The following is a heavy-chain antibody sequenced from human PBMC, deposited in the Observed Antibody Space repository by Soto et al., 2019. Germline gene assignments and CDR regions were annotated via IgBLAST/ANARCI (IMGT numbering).Heavy chain of an antibody. CDR1: GGSISSGGYY. CDR3: ARTSYDSSGTASDP. V-gene: IGHV4-31*03. Sequence: QVQLQESGPGLVKPSQTMSLTCTVSGGSISSGGYYWSWIRQHPGKGLEWIGYIYYSGSTYYNPSLNSRVTISVDTSKNQFSLKLSSVTAADTAVSYCARTSYDSSGTASDPWGQGTLVTVSS. D-gene: IGHD3-22*01. J-gene: IGHJ5*02. CDR2: IYYSGST.